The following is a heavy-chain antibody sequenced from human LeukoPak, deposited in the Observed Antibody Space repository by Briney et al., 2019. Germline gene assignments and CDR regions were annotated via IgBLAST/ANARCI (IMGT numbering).Heavy chain of an antibody. CDR2: ISSSSSYI. J-gene: IGHJ4*02. Sequence: GGSLRLSCAASGFTFSSYSMNWVRQAPGKGLEWVSSISSSSSYIYYADSVKGRFTISRDNAKNSLYLQMNSLRAEDTAVYYCARGLTMIVVVIDYWGQGTLVTVPS. V-gene: IGHV3-21*01. CDR1: GFTFSSYS. D-gene: IGHD3-22*01. CDR3: ARGLTMIVVVIDY.